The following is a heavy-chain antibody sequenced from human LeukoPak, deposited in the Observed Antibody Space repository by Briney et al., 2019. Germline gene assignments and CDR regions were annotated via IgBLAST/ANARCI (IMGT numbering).Heavy chain of an antibody. Sequence: KSSETLSLTCTVSGGSISSSSYYWGWIRQPPGKGLEWIGSIYYSGSTYYNPSLKSRATISVDTSKNQFSLKLSSVTAADTAVYYCATHNYYYDSSGKNDYWGQGTLVTVSS. J-gene: IGHJ4*02. V-gene: IGHV4-39*07. CDR3: ATHNYYYDSSGKNDY. CDR2: IYYSGST. D-gene: IGHD3-22*01. CDR1: GGSISSSSYY.